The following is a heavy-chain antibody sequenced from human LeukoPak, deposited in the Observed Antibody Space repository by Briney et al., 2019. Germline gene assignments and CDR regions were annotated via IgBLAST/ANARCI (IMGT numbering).Heavy chain of an antibody. Sequence: SETLSLTCAVYGGSFSGYYWSWIRQPPGKGLEWIGEINHSGSTNYNPSLKSRVTISVDTSKNQFSLKLSSVTAADTAVYYCAREELELRYWGRGTLVTVSS. J-gene: IGHJ4*02. CDR2: INHSGST. D-gene: IGHD1-7*01. CDR1: GGSFSGYY. CDR3: AREELELRY. V-gene: IGHV4-34*01.